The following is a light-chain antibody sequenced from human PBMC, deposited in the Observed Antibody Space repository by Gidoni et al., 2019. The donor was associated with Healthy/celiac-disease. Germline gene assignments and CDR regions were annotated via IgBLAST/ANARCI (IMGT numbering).Light chain of an antibody. CDR2: GAS. CDR3: QQYNNWPLYT. J-gene: IGKJ2*01. CDR1: KSVRSN. Sequence: ILLTPSPATLSVSPGERATLSCRASKSVRSNLAWYQQKPGQAPRLLIYGASPRATGIPARFSGSGCGTEVTRTIISLQSEDFAVDYCQQYNNWPLYTFGQGTKLEIK. V-gene: IGKV3-15*01.